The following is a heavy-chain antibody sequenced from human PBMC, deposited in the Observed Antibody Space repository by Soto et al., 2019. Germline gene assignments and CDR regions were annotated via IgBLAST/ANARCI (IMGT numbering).Heavy chain of an antibody. CDR1: GGSISSSSYY. V-gene: IGHV4-39*01. CDR3: ARHLMVGATTWWFDP. Sequence: SETLSLTCTVSGGSISSSSYYWGWIRQPPGKGLEWIGSIYYSGSTYYNPSLKSRVTISVDTSKNQFSLKLSSVTAADTAVYYCARHLMVGATTWWFDPWGQGTLVTVSS. J-gene: IGHJ5*02. D-gene: IGHD1-26*01. CDR2: IYYSGST.